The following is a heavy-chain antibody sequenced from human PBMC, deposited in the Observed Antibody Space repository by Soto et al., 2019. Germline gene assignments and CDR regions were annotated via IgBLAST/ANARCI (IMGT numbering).Heavy chain of an antibody. J-gene: IGHJ4*02. V-gene: IGHV4-31*03. CDR1: GGSISSGGYY. CDR2: IYYSGST. CDR3: AVFWSGYYPGTYFDY. Sequence: QVQLQESGPGLVKPSQTLSLTCTVSGGSISSGGYYWSWIRQHPGKGLEWIGYIYYSGSTYYNPSLKSRVTIAVDTSKNQFSLKLSSVTAADTAVYYCAVFWSGYYPGTYFDYWGQGTLVTVSS. D-gene: IGHD3-3*01.